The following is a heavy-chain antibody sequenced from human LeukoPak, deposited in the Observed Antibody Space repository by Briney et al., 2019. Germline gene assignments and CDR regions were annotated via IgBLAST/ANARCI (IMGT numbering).Heavy chain of an antibody. CDR2: INPNSGGT. J-gene: IGHJ6*03. V-gene: IGHV1-2*06. D-gene: IGHD3-10*01. Sequence: GASVKVSCKASGYTFTGYYMHWVRQAPGQGLEWMGRINPNSGGTNYAQKFQGRVTMTRDTSISTAYMELSRLRSDDTAVYYCAREAKPPYYYGSGSRYYYYMDVWGKGTTVTVSS. CDR1: GYTFTGYY. CDR3: AREAKPPYYYGSGSRYYYYMDV.